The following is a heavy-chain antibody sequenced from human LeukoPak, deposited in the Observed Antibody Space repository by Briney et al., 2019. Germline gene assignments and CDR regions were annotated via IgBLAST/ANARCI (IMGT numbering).Heavy chain of an antibody. CDR1: GYTFTSYG. CDR3: ARGSSSRSRVYYYGMDV. D-gene: IGHD6-13*01. Sequence: ASVKVSCKASGYTFTSYGISWVRQAPGQGLEWMGWISAYNGNTNYAQKLQGRVTMTTDTSTSTAYMELRSLRSDDTAVYYCARGSSSRSRVYYYGMDVWGQGTTVTVSS. J-gene: IGHJ6*02. CDR2: ISAYNGNT. V-gene: IGHV1-18*01.